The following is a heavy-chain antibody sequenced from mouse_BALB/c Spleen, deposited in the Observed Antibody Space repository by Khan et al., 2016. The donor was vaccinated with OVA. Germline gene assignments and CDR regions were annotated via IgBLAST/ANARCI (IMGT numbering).Heavy chain of an antibody. J-gene: IGHJ4*01. CDR3: AVETAYCGDYGAMDY. D-gene: IGHD2-13*01. CDR1: GFALITYG. CDR2: ICAGGST. V-gene: IGHV2-9*02. Sequence: QVQLQQSGPGLVAPSQSLTITCTVTGFALITYGVHWVRQSPGKGLEWLGVICAGGSTNNNSAFMSRLSISKDNSKWQADEKMNRLQADDRAMYYGAVETAYCGDYGAMDYWGQGTTVTVSS.